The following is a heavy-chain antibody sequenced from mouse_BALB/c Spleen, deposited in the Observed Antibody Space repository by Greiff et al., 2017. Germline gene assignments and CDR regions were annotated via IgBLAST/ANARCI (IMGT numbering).Heavy chain of an antibody. V-gene: IGHV1-28*01. CDR2: IDPFNGGT. J-gene: IGHJ2*01. CDR1: GYSFTSYY. Sequence: EVQLQQSGPELMKPGASVKISCKASGYSFTSYYMHWVKQSHGKSLEWIGYIDPFNGGTSYNQKFKGKATLTVDKSSSTAYMHLSSLTSEDSAVYYCAKAYYYRYDGPAGWGQGTTLTVAA. CDR3: AKAYYYRYDGPAG. D-gene: IGHD2-14*01.